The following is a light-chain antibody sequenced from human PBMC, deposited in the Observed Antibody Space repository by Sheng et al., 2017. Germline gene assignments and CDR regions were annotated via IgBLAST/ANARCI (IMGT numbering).Light chain of an antibody. CDR2: GGY. V-gene: IGKV3-20*01. J-gene: IGKJ4*01. CDR3: QQYSSSSGLT. CDR1: QSVSSY. Sequence: EIVLTQSPATLSLSPGERATLSCRASQSVSSYLAWYQQKPGQAPRLLIYGGYSRATGIPDRFSGSGSGTDFTLTISRLEPEDFAVYHCQQYSSSSGLTFGGGTKVEIK.